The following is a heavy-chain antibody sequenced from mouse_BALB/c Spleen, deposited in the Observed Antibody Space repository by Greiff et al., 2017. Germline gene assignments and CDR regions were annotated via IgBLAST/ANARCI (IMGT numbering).Heavy chain of an antibody. D-gene: IGHD1-1*02. J-gene: IGHJ4*01. CDR2: IWSGGST. CDR3: ARRAGSFYYYAMDY. CDR1: GFSLTSYG. V-gene: IGHV2-2*02. Sequence: VQVVESGPGLVQPSQSLSITCTVSGFSLTSYGVHWVRQSPGKGLEWLGVIWSGGSTDYNAAFISRLSISKDNSKSQVFFKMNSLQANDTAIYYCARRAGSFYYYAMDYWGQGTSVTVSS.